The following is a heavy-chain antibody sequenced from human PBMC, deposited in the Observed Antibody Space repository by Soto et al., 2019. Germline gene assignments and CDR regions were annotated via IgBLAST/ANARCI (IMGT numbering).Heavy chain of an antibody. V-gene: IGHV3-43*01. CDR3: AKDKAGIAAAGTDYYGMDV. D-gene: IGHD6-13*01. CDR2: ISWDGGST. J-gene: IGHJ6*02. CDR1: GFTFDDYT. Sequence: GGSLRLSCAASGFTFDDYTMHWVRQAPGKGLEWVSLISWDGGSTYYADSVKGRFTISRDNSKNSLYLQMNSLRTEDTALYYCAKDKAGIAAAGTDYYGMDVWGQGTTVTVSS.